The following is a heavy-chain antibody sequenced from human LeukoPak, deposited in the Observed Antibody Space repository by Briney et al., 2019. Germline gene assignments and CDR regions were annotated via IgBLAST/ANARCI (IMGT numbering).Heavy chain of an antibody. Sequence: GGSLRLSCAASGFTFSSYGMHWVRQAPGKGLEWVAVISYDGSNKYYADSVKGRFTISRDNSKNTLYLQMNSLRAEDTAVYYCAKDKIGLSVYSDWPHDYWGQGTLVTVSS. CDR2: ISYDGSNK. D-gene: IGHD4-11*01. V-gene: IGHV3-30*18. CDR3: AKDKIGLSVYSDWPHDY. J-gene: IGHJ4*02. CDR1: GFTFSSYG.